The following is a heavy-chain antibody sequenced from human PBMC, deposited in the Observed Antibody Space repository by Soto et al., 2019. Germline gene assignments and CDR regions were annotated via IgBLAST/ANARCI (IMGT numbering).Heavy chain of an antibody. CDR1: GFTFDDYV. CDR3: AKDSPIFGVVITSGYFDY. D-gene: IGHD3-3*01. J-gene: IGHJ4*02. CDR2: ISWNSGRI. V-gene: IGHV3-9*01. Sequence: GGSLRLSCAASGFTFDDYVMHWVRQAPGKGLEWVSGISWNSGRIGYADSVKGRFTISRDNAKNSLYLQMNSLRAEDTALYYCAKDSPIFGVVITSGYFDYWGQGTLVTVSS.